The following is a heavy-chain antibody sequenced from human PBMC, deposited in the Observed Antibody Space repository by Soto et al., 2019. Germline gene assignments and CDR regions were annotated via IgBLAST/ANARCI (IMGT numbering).Heavy chain of an antibody. V-gene: IGHV1-18*01. CDR2: ISAYNGNT. D-gene: IGHD3-3*01. CDR3: AREGAITIFGVVTTYYFDY. CDR1: GYTFTSYG. Sequence: ASVKVSCKASGYTFTSYGISWVRQAPGQGLEWMGWISAYNGNTNYAQKLQGRVTMTTDTSTSTAYMELRSLRSDDTAVYYCAREGAITIFGVVTTYYFDYWGQGTLVTVSS. J-gene: IGHJ4*02.